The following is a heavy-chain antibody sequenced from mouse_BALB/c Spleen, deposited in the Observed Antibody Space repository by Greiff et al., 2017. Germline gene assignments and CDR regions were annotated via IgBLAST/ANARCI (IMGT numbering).Heavy chain of an antibody. J-gene: IGHJ3*01. CDR3: ARSPYDYDAY. Sequence: QVQLQQPGAELVKPGASVKLSCKASGYTFTSYWMHWVKQRPGQGLEWIGEINPSNGRTNYNEKFKSKATLTVDKSSSTAYMQLSSLTSEDSAVYYCARSPYDYDAYWGEGTRGTVAA. CDR2: INPSNGRT. D-gene: IGHD2-4*01. CDR1: GYTFTSYW. V-gene: IGHV1S81*02.